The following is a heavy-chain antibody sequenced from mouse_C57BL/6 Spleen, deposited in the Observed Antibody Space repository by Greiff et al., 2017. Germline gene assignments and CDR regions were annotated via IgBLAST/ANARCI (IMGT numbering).Heavy chain of an antibody. CDR3: ARDGSSYVGWYFDV. CDR1: GFTFSSYT. Sequence: EVKLVESGGGLVKPGGSLKLSCAASGFTFSSYTMSWVRQTPEKRLEWVATISGGGGNTYYPDSVKGRFTISRDNAKNTLYLQMSSLRSEDTALYYCARDGSSYVGWYFDVWGTGTTVTVSS. V-gene: IGHV5-9*01. D-gene: IGHD1-1*01. CDR2: ISGGGGNT. J-gene: IGHJ1*03.